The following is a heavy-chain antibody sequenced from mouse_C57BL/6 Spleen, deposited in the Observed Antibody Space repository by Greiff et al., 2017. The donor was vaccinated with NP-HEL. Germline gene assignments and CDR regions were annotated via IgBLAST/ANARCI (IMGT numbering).Heavy chain of an antibody. CDR2: IYPGDGDT. J-gene: IGHJ2*01. CDR3: AREGYGNHFDY. V-gene: IGHV1-82*01. Sequence: QVQLQQSGPELVKPGASVKISCKASGYAFSSSWMNWVKQRPGKGLEWIGRIYPGDGDTNYNGKFKGKATLTADKSSSTAYMQLSSLTSEDSAVYFCAREGYGNHFDYWGQGTTLTVSS. D-gene: IGHD2-1*01. CDR1: GYAFSSSW.